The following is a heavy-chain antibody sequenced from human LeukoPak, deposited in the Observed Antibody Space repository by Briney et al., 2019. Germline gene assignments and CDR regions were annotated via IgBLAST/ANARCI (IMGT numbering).Heavy chain of an antibody. Sequence: ASVKVSCKASGYTFTSYDINWVRQATGQGLEWMGWMNPNSGNTGYAQKLQGRVTMTTDTSTSTAYMELRSLRSDDTAVYYCARDSHNWNYGGYYYYYMDVWGKGTTVTVSS. J-gene: IGHJ6*03. CDR2: MNPNSGNT. D-gene: IGHD1-7*01. V-gene: IGHV1-8*02. CDR3: ARDSHNWNYGGYYYYYMDV. CDR1: GYTFTSYD.